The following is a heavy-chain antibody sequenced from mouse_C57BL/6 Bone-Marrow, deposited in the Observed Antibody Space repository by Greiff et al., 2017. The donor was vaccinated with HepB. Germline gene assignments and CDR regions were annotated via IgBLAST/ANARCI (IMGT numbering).Heavy chain of an antibody. CDR1: GYTFTSYG. CDR2: IYPRSGNT. J-gene: IGHJ3*01. V-gene: IGHV1-81*01. CDR3: ARDYYGSSPFAY. D-gene: IGHD1-1*01. Sequence: QVQLKQSGAELARPGASVKLSCKASGYTFTSYGISWVKQRTGQGLEWIGDIYPRSGNTYYNEKFKGKATLTADKSSSTAYMELRSLTSEDSAVYFCARDYYGSSPFAYWGQGTLVTVSA.